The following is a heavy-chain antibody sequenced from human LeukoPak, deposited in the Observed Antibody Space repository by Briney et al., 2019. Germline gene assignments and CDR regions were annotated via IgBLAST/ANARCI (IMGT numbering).Heavy chain of an antibody. Sequence: GGSLRLSCAAPGFAFSSYNMNWVRQAPGKGLEWVSAISGSGGSTYYADSVKGRFTISRDNSKNTLYLQMNSLRAEDTAVYYCAKGMTTVTTYLPYYYGMDVWGQGTTVTVSS. CDR3: AKGMTTVTTYLPYYYGMDV. J-gene: IGHJ6*02. CDR2: ISGSGGST. D-gene: IGHD4-17*01. V-gene: IGHV3-23*01. CDR1: GFAFSSYN.